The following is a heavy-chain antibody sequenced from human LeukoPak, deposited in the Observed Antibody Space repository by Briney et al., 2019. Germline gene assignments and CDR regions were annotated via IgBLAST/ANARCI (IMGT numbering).Heavy chain of an antibody. V-gene: IGHV4-4*02. J-gene: IGHJ6*03. CDR2: IYHSGST. Sequence: SSGTLSLTCAVSGGSISSSNWRSWVRQPPGKGLEWIGEIYHSGSTNYNPSLKSRVTISVDKSKNQFSLKLSSVTAADTAVYYCAQTGQDIVVVPAARVGYYYYMDVWGKGTTVTVSS. CDR1: GGSISSSNW. CDR3: AQTGQDIVVVPAARVGYYYYMDV. D-gene: IGHD2-2*01.